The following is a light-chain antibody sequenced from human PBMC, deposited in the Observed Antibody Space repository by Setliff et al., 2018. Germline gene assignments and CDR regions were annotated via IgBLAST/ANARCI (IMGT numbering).Light chain of an antibody. Sequence: QSALTQPAAVSGSPGQSITISCAGTSSDVGGYNYVSWYQQHPGKAPKLMIYEVTTRPSGVSDRFSGSKSGNTASLTISGLQAEDEADYYCLSYTSETTHALFAGGTKVTVL. CDR3: LSYTSETTHAL. CDR2: EVT. V-gene: IGLV2-14*03. J-gene: IGLJ2*01. CDR1: SSDVGGYNY.